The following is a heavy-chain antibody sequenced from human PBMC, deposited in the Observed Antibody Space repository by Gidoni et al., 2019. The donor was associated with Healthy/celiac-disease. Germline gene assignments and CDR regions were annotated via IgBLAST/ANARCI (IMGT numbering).Heavy chain of an antibody. CDR3: AKAQGQTDYDFWSGYYDYYYYGMDV. CDR2: ISGSGGST. D-gene: IGHD3-3*01. V-gene: IGHV3-23*04. J-gene: IGHJ6*02. CDR1: GFTFSSYA. Sequence: EVQLVESGGGLVQPGGSLRLSCAASGFTFSSYAMSWVRQAPGKGLEWVSAISGSGGSTYYADSVKGRFTISRDNSKNTLYLQMNSLRAEDTAVYYCAKAQGQTDYDFWSGYYDYYYYGMDVWGQGTTVTVSS.